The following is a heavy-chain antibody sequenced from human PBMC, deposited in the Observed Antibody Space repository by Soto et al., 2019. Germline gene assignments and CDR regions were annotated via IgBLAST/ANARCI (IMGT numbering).Heavy chain of an antibody. D-gene: IGHD2-15*01. CDR3: AKSYWSGALGGSH. Sequence: EVQLLESGGGLVQPGGSLRLSCAASGFTFSSYAMSWVRQAPGKGLEWVSAISGSGGSTYYADSVKGRFTISRDNSKNTLYLQMMSLRAEDTGVYYCAKSYWSGALGGSHWGQGTLVTVSS. CDR1: GFTFSSYA. J-gene: IGHJ1*01. CDR2: ISGSGGST. V-gene: IGHV3-23*01.